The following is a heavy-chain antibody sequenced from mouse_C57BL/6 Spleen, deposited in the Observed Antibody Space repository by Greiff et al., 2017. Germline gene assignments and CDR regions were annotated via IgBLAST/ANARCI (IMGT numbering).Heavy chain of an antibody. CDR3: ARGEGYYGSSGYAMDY. J-gene: IGHJ4*01. CDR2: IYPSDSET. D-gene: IGHD1-1*01. CDR1: GYTFTSYW. V-gene: IGHV1-61*01. Sequence: QVQLQQPGAELVRPGSSVKLSCKASGYTFTSYWMDWVKQRPGQGLEWIGHIYPSDSETHYNQKFKDKATLTVAKSSSTAYMQLSSLTSEDSAVYYCARGEGYYGSSGYAMDYWGQGTSVTVSS.